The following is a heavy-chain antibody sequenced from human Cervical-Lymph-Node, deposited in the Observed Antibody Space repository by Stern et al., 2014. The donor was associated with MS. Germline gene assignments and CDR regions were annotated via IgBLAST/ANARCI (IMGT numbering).Heavy chain of an antibody. J-gene: IGHJ4*02. Sequence: MQLVESGGGVVQPGRSLSLSCVASGFTFSTYAMHWVRQAPGKGLEWVAFVSYDGTQRNSTDSVKARFTISRDNSKNTLYLHMNSLRDEDTAVYFCARGGRGVGLEYWGQGVLVTVSS. CDR2: VSYDGTQR. V-gene: IGHV3-30-3*01. CDR1: GFTFSTYA. CDR3: ARGGRGVGLEY. D-gene: IGHD3-10*01.